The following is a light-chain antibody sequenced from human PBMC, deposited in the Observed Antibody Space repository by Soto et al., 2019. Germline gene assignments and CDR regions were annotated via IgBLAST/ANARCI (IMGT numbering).Light chain of an antibody. J-gene: IGKJ4*01. Sequence: DIQMTQSPSTLSASVGDRVTITCRASQSISSWLAWYQQKPGKAPKLLIYKASSLESGVPSRFSGSGSGTEFTLTISSLQPDDFATYYCQQYNSYSLTFGGGTTLEIK. CDR3: QQYNSYSLT. V-gene: IGKV1-5*03. CDR1: QSISSW. CDR2: KAS.